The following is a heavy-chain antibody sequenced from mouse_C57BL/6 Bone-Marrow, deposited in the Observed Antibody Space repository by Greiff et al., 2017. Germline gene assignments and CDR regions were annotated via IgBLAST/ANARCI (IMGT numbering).Heavy chain of an antibody. CDR3: ARDYYGSSYWYFDV. Sequence: VQLQQSGPELVKPGASVKISCKASGYAFSSSWMNWVKQRPGKGLEWIGRIYPGDGDTNYNWKFKGKATLTADKSSSTAYMQLSSLTSEAAAVYFCARDYYGSSYWYFDVWGTGTTVTVSS. J-gene: IGHJ1*03. CDR1: GYAFSSSW. D-gene: IGHD1-1*01. V-gene: IGHV1-82*01. CDR2: IYPGDGDT.